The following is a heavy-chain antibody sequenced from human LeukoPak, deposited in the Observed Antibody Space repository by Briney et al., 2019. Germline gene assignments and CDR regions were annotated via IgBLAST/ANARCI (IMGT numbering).Heavy chain of an antibody. CDR3: ARHRYCSGGSCYPDY. J-gene: IGHJ4*02. V-gene: IGHV5-51*01. CDR2: IYPDDSDT. CDR1: GYSFTNFW. D-gene: IGHD2-15*01. Sequence: GESLKISCKGSGYSFTNFWIGWVRQMPGKGLKWMGIIYPDDSDTRYSPSLRGQVTISADKSISTAYLQWSSLEASDTAMYFCARHRYCSGGSCYPDYWGQGTLVTVSS.